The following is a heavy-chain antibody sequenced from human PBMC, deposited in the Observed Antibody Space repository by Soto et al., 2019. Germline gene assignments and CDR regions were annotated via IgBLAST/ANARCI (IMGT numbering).Heavy chain of an antibody. CDR2: VFHTGTT. CDR3: ARSAGWYAVHS. Sequence: QVQLQESGPGLVKPSGTLSLTCAVSGDSVSSPYYWCWVRQPPGKGLEWIGEVFHTGTTSYNPSLRXRVTILMDKSINQFSLDLSSVTAAATAVYYCARSAGWYAVHSWGPGTLVIVSS. V-gene: IGHV4-4*02. CDR1: GDSVSSPYY. D-gene: IGHD6-19*01. J-gene: IGHJ4*02.